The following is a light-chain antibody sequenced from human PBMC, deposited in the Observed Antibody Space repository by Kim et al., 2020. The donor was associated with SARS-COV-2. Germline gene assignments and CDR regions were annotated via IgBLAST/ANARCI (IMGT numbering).Light chain of an antibody. CDR3: QQYATSPET. CDR1: QSVSSNF. J-gene: IGKJ1*01. Sequence: ENVLTQSPGTLSLSPGERATLSCRASQSVSSNFLAWYQQKAGQAPRLVIYSASSRASGIPDRFSGSGCGTDFTLTISTLEPEDFAVYYCQQYATSPETFGQGTKVDIK. CDR2: SAS. V-gene: IGKV3-20*01.